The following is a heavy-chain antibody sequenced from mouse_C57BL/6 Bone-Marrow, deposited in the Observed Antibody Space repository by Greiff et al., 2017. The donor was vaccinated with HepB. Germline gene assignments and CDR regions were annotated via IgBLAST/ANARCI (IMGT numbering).Heavy chain of an antibody. D-gene: IGHD1-1*01. CDR2: IDPNSGGT. Sequence: QVQLQQPGAELVKPGASVKLSCKASGYTFTSYWMHWVKQRPGRGLEWIGRIDPNSGGTKYNEKFKSKATLTVDKPSSTAYMQLSSLTSEDSAVYYCARTGIITTVVATRYFDVWGTGTTVTFSS. V-gene: IGHV1-72*01. CDR3: ARTGIITTVVATRYFDV. J-gene: IGHJ1*03. CDR1: GYTFTSYW.